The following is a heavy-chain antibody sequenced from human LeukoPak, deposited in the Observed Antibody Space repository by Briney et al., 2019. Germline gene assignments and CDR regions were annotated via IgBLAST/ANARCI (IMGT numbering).Heavy chain of an antibody. D-gene: IGHD4-17*01. J-gene: IGHJ6*03. CDR2: ISGSGGST. V-gene: IGHV3-23*01. CDR1: GFTFSDYG. CDR3: AKYYGDYYYYYYMDV. Sequence: GALRLSCAASGFTFSDYGMSWVRQAPGKGLEWVSAISGSGGSTYYADSVKGRFTISRDNSKNTLYLQMNSLRAEDTAVYYCAKYYGDYYYYYYMDVWGKGTTVTVSS.